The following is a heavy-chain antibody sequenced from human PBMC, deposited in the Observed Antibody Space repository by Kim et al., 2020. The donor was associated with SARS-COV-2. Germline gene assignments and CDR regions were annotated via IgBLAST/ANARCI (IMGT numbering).Heavy chain of an antibody. D-gene: IGHD6-13*01. J-gene: IGHJ4*02. Sequence: GGSLRLSCAASGFTVSSNYMSWVRQAPGKGLEWVSVIYSGGSTYYADSVKGRFTISRDNSKNTLYLQMNSLRAEDTAVYYCARDVSISPAAGTDYWGQGTLVTVSS. V-gene: IGHV3-53*01. CDR3: ARDVSISPAAGTDY. CDR1: GFTVSSNY. CDR2: IYSGGST.